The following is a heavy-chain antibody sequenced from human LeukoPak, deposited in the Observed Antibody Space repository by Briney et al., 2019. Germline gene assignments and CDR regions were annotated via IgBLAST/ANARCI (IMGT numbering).Heavy chain of an antibody. CDR1: GYTFTSYG. CDR2: ISAYNGNT. J-gene: IGHJ4*02. V-gene: IGHV1-18*04. Sequence: GASVKVSCKASGYTFTSYGISWVRQAPGQGLEWMGWISAYNGNTNYAQKLQGRVTMTTDTSTSTAYMELRSLRSDDTAVYYCARGLRLGELSFDFDYRGQGTLVTVSS. D-gene: IGHD3-16*02. CDR3: ARGLRLGELSFDFDY.